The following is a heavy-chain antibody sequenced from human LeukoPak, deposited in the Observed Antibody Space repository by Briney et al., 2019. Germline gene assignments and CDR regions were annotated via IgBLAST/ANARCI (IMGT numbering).Heavy chain of an antibody. V-gene: IGHV3-21*01. CDR3: ARPLAAGNWYYFDY. J-gene: IGHJ4*02. D-gene: IGHD6-13*01. Sequence: GGSLRLSCAASGFTFSGYSMNWVRQAPGKGLEWVSSISSSSSYIYYADSVKGRFTISRDNAKNSLYLQMNSLRAEDTAVYYCARPLAAGNWYYFDYWGQGTLVTVSS. CDR1: GFTFSGYS. CDR2: ISSSSSYI.